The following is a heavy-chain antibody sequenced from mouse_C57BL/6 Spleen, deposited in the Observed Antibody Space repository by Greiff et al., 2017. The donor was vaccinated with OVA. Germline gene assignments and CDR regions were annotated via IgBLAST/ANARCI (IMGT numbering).Heavy chain of an antibody. CDR1: GYTFTNYW. Sequence: VQLQQSGAELVRPGTSVKMSCKASGYTFTNYWIGWAKQRPGHGLEWIGDIYPGGGYTNYNEKFKGKATLTADKSSSTAYMQFSSLTSEDSAIYYCARGNLGYFDVWGTGTTVTVSS. CDR3: ARGNLGYFDV. CDR2: IYPGGGYT. J-gene: IGHJ1*03. V-gene: IGHV1-63*01.